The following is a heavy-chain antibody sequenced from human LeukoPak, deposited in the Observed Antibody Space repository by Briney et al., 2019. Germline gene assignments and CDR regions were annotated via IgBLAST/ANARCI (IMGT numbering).Heavy chain of an antibody. J-gene: IGHJ4*02. CDR3: ARDSPGYSGYDPSYYFDY. CDR1: GGSFSGYY. CDR2: INHSGST. D-gene: IGHD5-12*01. Sequence: SETLSLTCAVYGGSFSGYYWSWIRQPPGKGLEWIGEINHSGSTNYNPSLKSRVTISVDTSKNQFSLKLSSVTAADTAVYYCARDSPGYSGYDPSYYFDYWGQGTLVTVSS. V-gene: IGHV4-34*01.